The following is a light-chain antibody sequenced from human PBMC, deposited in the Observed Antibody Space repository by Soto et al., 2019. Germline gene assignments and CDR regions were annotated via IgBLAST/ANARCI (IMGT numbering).Light chain of an antibody. Sequence: EIVMTQSPATLSVSPGERATLSCGASQSVSSNVAWYQQIPGQTPRVRIYGASARATGLPVSFSGSGSGTAFTLTISSLQSEDFAVYYCQQRANWPITFGQGTRLEI. CDR2: GAS. CDR1: QSVSSN. CDR3: QQRANWPIT. V-gene: IGKV3-15*01. J-gene: IGKJ5*01.